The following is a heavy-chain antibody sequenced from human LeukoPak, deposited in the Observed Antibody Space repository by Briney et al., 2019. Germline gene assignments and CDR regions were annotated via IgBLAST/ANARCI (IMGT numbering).Heavy chain of an antibody. CDR1: GYTFTSYA. D-gene: IGHD3-22*01. V-gene: IGHV7-4-1*02. CDR3: ARGASGYYPPPIDY. Sequence: GASVKVSCKASGYTFTSYAMNWVRQAPGQGLEWMGWINTNTGNPTYAQGFTGRFVFSLDTSVSTAYLQISSLKAEDTAVYYCARGASGYYPPPIDYWGQGTLVTVSS. J-gene: IGHJ4*02. CDR2: INTNTGNP.